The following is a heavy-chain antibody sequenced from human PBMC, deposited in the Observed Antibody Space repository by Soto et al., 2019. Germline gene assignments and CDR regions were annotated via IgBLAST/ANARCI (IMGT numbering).Heavy chain of an antibody. CDR2: LYPGDPDN. V-gene: IGHV5-51*01. Sequence: GESLKISCKGSGYSFTSYWIGWVRQMPGKGLEWMGILYPGDPDNRYSQSFHGQATISPDKSISTAYLHCTSPKAPDTTMYYCAWVWFGEPKSYYYYYMDVWGKATTVTFSS. D-gene: IGHD3-10*01. CDR3: AWVWFGEPKSYYYYYMDV. J-gene: IGHJ6*03. CDR1: GYSFTSYW.